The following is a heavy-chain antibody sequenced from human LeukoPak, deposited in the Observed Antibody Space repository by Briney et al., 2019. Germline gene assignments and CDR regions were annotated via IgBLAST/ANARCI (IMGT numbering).Heavy chain of an antibody. D-gene: IGHD2-2*01. V-gene: IGHV1-69*05. CDR1: GGTFSSYA. J-gene: IGHJ4*02. Sequence: GASVKVSCKASGGTFSSYAISWVRQAPGQGLEWMGGIIPIFGTANYAQKFQGRVTITTDESTRTAYMELSSLRSEDTAVYYCARVGPAAKLTFDYWGQGTLVTVSS. CDR3: ARVGPAAKLTFDY. CDR2: IIPIFGTA.